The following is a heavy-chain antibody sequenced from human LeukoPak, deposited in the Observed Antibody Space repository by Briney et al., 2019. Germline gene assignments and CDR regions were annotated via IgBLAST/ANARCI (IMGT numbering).Heavy chain of an antibody. V-gene: IGHV3-23*01. J-gene: IGHJ4*02. CDR3: TKGSSSSRPYYFDY. CDR1: GFTFSGYA. Sequence: PGGSLRLSCAASGFTFSGYAMSWVRRAPGKGLEWVSAITDTGGDTYHADSVKGRLTISRDNSKDTLYLQMISLRAEDTALYYCTKGSSSSRPYYFDYWAREPWSPSPQ. D-gene: IGHD6-6*01. CDR2: ITDTGGDT.